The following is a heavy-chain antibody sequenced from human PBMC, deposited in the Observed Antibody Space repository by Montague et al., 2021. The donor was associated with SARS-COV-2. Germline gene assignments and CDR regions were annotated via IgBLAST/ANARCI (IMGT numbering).Heavy chain of an antibody. Sequence: SETLSLTCAVSGGSISGYNWCTWDRQSPGRGPGFIGVIYHSGPYNIKASLRSRVTISVDKTKHLFPLKMTSLTAADTAVYYCVSPSMVLVLGGQGTLVTGSS. D-gene: IGHD3-22*01. CDR1: GGSISGYNW. J-gene: IGHJ4*02. CDR2: IYHSGPY. CDR3: VSPSMVLVL. V-gene: IGHV4/OR15-8*01.